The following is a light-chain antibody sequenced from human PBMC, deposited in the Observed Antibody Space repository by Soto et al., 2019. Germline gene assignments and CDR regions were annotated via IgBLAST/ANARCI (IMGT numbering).Light chain of an antibody. CDR2: GAS. CDR3: QQYNNWPRT. J-gene: IGKJ1*01. Sequence: EIAMTQSPATLSVSPGERATLSCRASQTVGSKLAWYQQKTGQVPRLLIYGASTRATGIPARFSGSGSGTEFPLTICRLQSEDFAVYYCQQYNNWPRTFGQGTKVEIK. CDR1: QTVGSK. V-gene: IGKV3-15*01.